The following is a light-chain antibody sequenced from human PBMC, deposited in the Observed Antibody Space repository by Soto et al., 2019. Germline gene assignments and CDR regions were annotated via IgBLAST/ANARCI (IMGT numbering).Light chain of an antibody. V-gene: IGLV1-47*02. CDR3: ASWDDRLGAVI. J-gene: IGLJ2*01. CDR2: SNN. Sequence: SVLTQPPPASGTPGQRVFISCSGSSSNIGGTNYAYWYQQLPGAAPKLLMHSNNLRPSGVPERISGSKSGTSASLAISGLRSEDEAVYYCASWDDRLGAVIFGGGTKVTVL. CDR1: SSNIGGTNY.